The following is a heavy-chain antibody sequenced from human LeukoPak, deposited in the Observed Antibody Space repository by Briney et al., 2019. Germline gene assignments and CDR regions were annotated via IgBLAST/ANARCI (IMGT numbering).Heavy chain of an antibody. Sequence: GGSLRLSCAASGFTFSSYGIHWVRQAPGKGLEWVTFISYDGSNKYYADSVKGRFTISRDNSKNTLYLQMNSLRAEDTAVYYCAKASFYGDLSAGYWGQGTLVTVSS. CDR3: AKASFYGDLSAGY. CDR2: ISYDGSNK. CDR1: GFTFSSYG. J-gene: IGHJ4*02. D-gene: IGHD4-17*01. V-gene: IGHV3-30*18.